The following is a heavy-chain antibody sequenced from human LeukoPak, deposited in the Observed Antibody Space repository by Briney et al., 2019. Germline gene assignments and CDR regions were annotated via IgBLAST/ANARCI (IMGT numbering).Heavy chain of an antibody. CDR3: ARPAAGFGPDAFDI. CDR1: GGSISSGDYY. V-gene: IGHV4-30-4*01. CDR2: IYYSGST. Sequence: PSQTLSLTCTVSGGSISSGDYYWSWLRQPPGKGLEWIGYIYYSGSTYYNPSLKSRVTISVDTSKNQFSLKLSSVTAADTAVYYCARPAAGFGPDAFDIWGQGTMVTVSS. D-gene: IGHD3-10*01. J-gene: IGHJ3*02.